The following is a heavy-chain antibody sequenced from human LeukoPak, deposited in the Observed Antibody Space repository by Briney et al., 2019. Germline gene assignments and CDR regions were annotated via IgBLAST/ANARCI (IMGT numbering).Heavy chain of an antibody. CDR3: TSSLLMVYAYYYYGMDV. CDR2: IRSKAYGGTT. V-gene: IGHV3-49*04. D-gene: IGHD2-8*01. Sequence: GGSLRLSCTASGFTFGDYAMSWVRQAPGKGLERVGFIRSKAYGGTTEYAASVKGRFTISRDDSKSIAYLQMNSLKTEDTAVYYCTSSLLMVYAYYYYGMDVWGQGTTVTVSS. J-gene: IGHJ6*02. CDR1: GFTFGDYA.